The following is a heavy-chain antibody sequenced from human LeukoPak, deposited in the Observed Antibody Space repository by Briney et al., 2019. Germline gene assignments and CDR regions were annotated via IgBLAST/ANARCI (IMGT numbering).Heavy chain of an antibody. D-gene: IGHD5-18*01. CDR1: GGSISSYY. CDR2: INYSGYT. CDR3: ARDRGYSYGPFDY. V-gene: IGHV4-59*06. Sequence: PSETLSLTCTVSGGSISSYYWSWIRQPAGKGLEWIGYINYSGYTLYNPSLRSRVTISIDTSKNHFSLKVSSVTAADTAVYYCARDRGYSYGPFDYWGQGTLVTVSS. J-gene: IGHJ4*02.